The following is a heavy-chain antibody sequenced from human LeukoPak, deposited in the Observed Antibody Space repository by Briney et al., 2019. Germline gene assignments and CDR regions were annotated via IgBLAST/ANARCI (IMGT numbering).Heavy chain of an antibody. CDR2: IKSKTDGETT. V-gene: IGHV3-15*01. CDR1: GFTFSNAW. CDR3: SRIRGYSYGAFDI. J-gene: IGHJ3*02. Sequence: GGSLRLSCAASGFTFSNAWMSWVRQAPGKGLEWVGRIKSKTDGETTDYAAPVKGRFTISRDDSKNTLYLQMNSLKTEDTAVYYCSRIRGYSYGAFDIWGRGTMVTVSS. D-gene: IGHD5-18*01.